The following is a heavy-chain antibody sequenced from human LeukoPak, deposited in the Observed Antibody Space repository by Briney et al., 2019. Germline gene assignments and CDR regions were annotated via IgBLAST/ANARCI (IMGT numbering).Heavy chain of an antibody. V-gene: IGHV3-9*01. CDR1: GFTFDDYA. D-gene: IGHD3-10*01. CDR2: ISWNSGSI. J-gene: IGHJ4*02. Sequence: GGSLRLSCAASGFTFDDYAMHWVRQAPGKGLEWVSGISWNSGSIGYADSVKDRFTISRDNAKNSLYLQMNSLRAEDTALYYCAKGGSGSYFDYWGQGTLVTVSS. CDR3: AKGGSGSYFDY.